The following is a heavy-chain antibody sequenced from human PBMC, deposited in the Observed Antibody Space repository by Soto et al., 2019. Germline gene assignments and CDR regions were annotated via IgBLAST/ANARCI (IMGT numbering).Heavy chain of an antibody. J-gene: IGHJ5*02. D-gene: IGHD2-2*01. V-gene: IGHV4-39*02. CDR1: GGSISYNSYY. CDR2: IFYTGTT. Sequence: KPSETLSLTCSVSGGSISYNSYYWGWIRQPPGKGLEWVGGIFYTGTTYYSPSLKDRVTIPVDTSKNSFSLNLTSVTAADTAVYFCARLVVVAPVANAWGQGTLVTVSS. CDR3: ARLVVVAPVANA.